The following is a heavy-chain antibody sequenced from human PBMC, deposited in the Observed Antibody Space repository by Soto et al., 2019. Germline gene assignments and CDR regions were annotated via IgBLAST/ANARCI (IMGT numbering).Heavy chain of an antibody. D-gene: IGHD1-26*01. Sequence: PGGSLRLSCIASGFSSSDYWMAWIRQVPGKGLELVAAINGDGSDRGYLESVEGRFTISRDNANNSVFLHLNTPTAEDTALYFCTRDPSWEAFDIWGQGTMVTVSS. CDR3: TRDPSWEAFDI. CDR2: INGDGSDR. J-gene: IGHJ3*02. V-gene: IGHV3-7*01. CDR1: GFSSSDYW.